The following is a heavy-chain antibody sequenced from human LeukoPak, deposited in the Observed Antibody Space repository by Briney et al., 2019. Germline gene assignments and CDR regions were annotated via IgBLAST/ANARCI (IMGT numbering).Heavy chain of an antibody. CDR1: GFTFSNAW. CDR2: IKSKTDGGTT. Sequence: GGSLRLSCAASGFTFSNAWMRWVRQAPGKGLEWVGRIKSKTDGGTTDYAAPVKGRFTISRDDSKNTLYLQMNSLKTEDTAVYYCTTPRYNWNYDYWFDPWGQGTLVTVSP. J-gene: IGHJ5*02. D-gene: IGHD1-7*01. V-gene: IGHV3-15*01. CDR3: TTPRYNWNYDYWFDP.